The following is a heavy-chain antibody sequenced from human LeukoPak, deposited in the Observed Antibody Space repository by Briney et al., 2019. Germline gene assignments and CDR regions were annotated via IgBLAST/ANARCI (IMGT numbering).Heavy chain of an antibody. CDR1: GGALSSGDYF. Sequence: PSETLSLTCTVSGGALSSGDYFWSWIRQPPGKAPEWIAYIYDRGTPYYKSSLNRRATTSVDTSKNQFSLKLSSVTAADTAVYYCARLVCTSDNCYAPSHLDYWGQGILVTVSS. D-gene: IGHD2-2*01. J-gene: IGHJ4*02. V-gene: IGHV4-30-4*01. CDR2: IYDRGTP. CDR3: ARLVCTSDNCYAPSHLDY.